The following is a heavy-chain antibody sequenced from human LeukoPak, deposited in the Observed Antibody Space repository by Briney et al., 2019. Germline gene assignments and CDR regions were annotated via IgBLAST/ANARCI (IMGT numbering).Heavy chain of an antibody. Sequence: GSSVKVSCKASGGTFSSYAISWVRQAPGQGLEWMGRIIPILGIANYAQKFQGRVTITADKSTSTAYMELNNLRAEDTAVYSCVRVEDWGAAGNRMDYWGQGTLVTVSS. CDR3: VRVEDWGAAGNRMDY. J-gene: IGHJ4*02. V-gene: IGHV1-69*04. CDR1: GGTFSSYA. D-gene: IGHD6-13*01. CDR2: IIPILGIA.